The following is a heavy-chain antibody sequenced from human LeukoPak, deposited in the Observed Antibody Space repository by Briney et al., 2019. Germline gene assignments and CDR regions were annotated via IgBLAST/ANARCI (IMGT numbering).Heavy chain of an antibody. CDR2: INHSGST. V-gene: IGHV4-34*01. CDR1: GFTFSSYA. CDR3: ARIYSSSWFLNWFDP. Sequence: GSLRLSCAASGFTFSSYAMSWVRQAPGKGLEWIGEINHSGSTNYNPSLKSRVTISVDTSKNQFSLKLSSVTAADTAVYYCARIYSSSWFLNWFDPWGQGTLVTVSS. D-gene: IGHD6-13*01. J-gene: IGHJ5*02.